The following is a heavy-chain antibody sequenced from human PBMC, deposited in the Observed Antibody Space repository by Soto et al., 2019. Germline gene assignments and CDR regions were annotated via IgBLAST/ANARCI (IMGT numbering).Heavy chain of an antibody. V-gene: IGHV5-51*01. D-gene: IGHD4-4*01. J-gene: IGHJ6*02. CDR2: IYPGDSDT. CDR3: ARHGLFAVTTSHYYYYYGMDV. Sequence: GESLKISCKGSGYSFTSYWIGWVRQMPGKGLEWMGIIYPGDSDTRYSPSFQGQVTISADKSISTAYLQWSSLKASDTAMYYCARHGLFAVTTSHYYYYYGMDVWGQGTTVTSP. CDR1: GYSFTSYW.